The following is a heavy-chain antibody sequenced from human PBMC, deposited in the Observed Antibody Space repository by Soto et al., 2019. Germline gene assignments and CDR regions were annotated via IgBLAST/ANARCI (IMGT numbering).Heavy chain of an antibody. Sequence: CSVSGDYIHVGGYYWTWIRQRPGKGLEWMGYIYYTGKTYYNPSLESRLTMSVDRSKNQFSLRLTSVTAADTAVYFCGRDLTSNANCIDPRGQGTLVTVSS. J-gene: IGHJ5*02. CDR3: GRDLTSNANCIDP. CDR1: GDYIHVGGYY. CDR2: IYYTGKT. D-gene: IGHD2-2*01. V-gene: IGHV4-30-4*01.